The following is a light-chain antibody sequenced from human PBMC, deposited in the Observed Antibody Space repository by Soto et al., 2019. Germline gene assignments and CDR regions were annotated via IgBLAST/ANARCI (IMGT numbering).Light chain of an antibody. CDR3: QQYDNFPPLFT. Sequence: DIQMTQSPSSLSASVGDRVTITCQASQDIRNHLNWYQQKPGKAPKLLIYDASNLETGVPSRFSASVSGTDFIFTISSLQPEDIATYYCQQYDNFPPLFTFGPGTKVEIK. J-gene: IGKJ3*01. CDR1: QDIRNH. V-gene: IGKV1-33*01. CDR2: DAS.